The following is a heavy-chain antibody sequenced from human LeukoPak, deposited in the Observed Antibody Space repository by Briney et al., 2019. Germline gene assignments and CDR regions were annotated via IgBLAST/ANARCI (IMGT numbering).Heavy chain of an antibody. D-gene: IGHD3-9*01. Sequence: GGSLRLSCAASGFTFSSYAMSWVRQAPGKGLEWVSAISGSGGSTYYADSVKGRFTISRDNSKSMLYLQMNGLRPEDTAVYYCSGDGPRDYDILTALDYWGQGTVVSVSS. J-gene: IGHJ4*02. CDR2: ISGSGGST. CDR3: SGDGPRDYDILTALDY. V-gene: IGHV3-23*01. CDR1: GFTFSSYA.